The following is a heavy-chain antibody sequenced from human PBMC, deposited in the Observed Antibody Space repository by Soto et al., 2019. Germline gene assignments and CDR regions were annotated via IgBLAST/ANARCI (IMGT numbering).Heavy chain of an antibody. CDR1: GYTFTSYD. CDR2: ISGYNNNK. J-gene: IGHJ4*02. D-gene: IGHD6-13*01. Sequence: QIQLVQSGTEVREPGASVKVSCQASGYTFTSYDIIWVRQAPGQGLELMGWISGYNNNKNYAQKYQARVTMTTDTSTRTAYMALRSLRSDDSAVYYCARVGAIAPAEGEYWGPGTLVTVSS. CDR3: ARVGAIAPAEGEY. V-gene: IGHV1-18*01.